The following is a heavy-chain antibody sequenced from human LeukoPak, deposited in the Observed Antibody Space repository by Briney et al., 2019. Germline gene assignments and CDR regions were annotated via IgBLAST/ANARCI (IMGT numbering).Heavy chain of an antibody. D-gene: IGHD3-10*01. CDR1: GFTFRNYG. J-gene: IGHJ4*02. CDR2: IRYDGSIK. V-gene: IGHV3-30*02. Sequence: GGSLRLSCAASGFTFRNYGMHWVRLAPGKGLEWVAFIRYDGSIKYYVDSVKGRFTVSRDNSKNTLYLQMNSQRAGDTAVYYCAKDVNVGGDYFDYWGQGTLVTVTS. CDR3: AKDVNVGGDYFDY.